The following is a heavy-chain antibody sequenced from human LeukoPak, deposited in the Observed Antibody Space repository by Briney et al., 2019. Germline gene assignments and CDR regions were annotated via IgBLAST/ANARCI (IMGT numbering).Heavy chain of an antibody. J-gene: IGHJ4*02. CDR1: GFTSYDYG. Sequence: TGGSLRLSCAASGFTSYDYGMTWVRQAPGKGLEWVSSINWDGVSTVYADSVKGRFTISRDNAKNSLYLQMNSLRAEDTALYYCARVSYSHYVNSWGQGTPVTVSS. CDR3: ARVSYSHYVNS. CDR2: INWDGVST. D-gene: IGHD4-11*01. V-gene: IGHV3-20*04.